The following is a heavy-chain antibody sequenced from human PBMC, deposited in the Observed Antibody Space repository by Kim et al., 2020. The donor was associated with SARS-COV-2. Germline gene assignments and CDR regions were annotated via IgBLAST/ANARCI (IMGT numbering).Heavy chain of an antibody. J-gene: IGHJ6*02. CDR2: T. D-gene: IGHD2-2*01. CDR3: ATHFPMRFPMDV. V-gene: IGHV5-51*01. Sequence: TGYSPSFQGQVTISADKSISTAYLQWSSLKASDTAMYYCATHFPMRFPMDVWGQGTTVTVSS.